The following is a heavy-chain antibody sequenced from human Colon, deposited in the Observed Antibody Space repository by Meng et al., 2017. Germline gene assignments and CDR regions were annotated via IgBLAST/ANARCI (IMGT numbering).Heavy chain of an antibody. CDR1: GGSVISNSYY. D-gene: IGHD5-12*01. J-gene: IGHJ5*02. V-gene: IGHV4-61*01. CDR3: ARDSGYDKNWFDP. Sequence: VPLQESGPGMDRPSETLSLTCTVSGGSVISNSYYWSWIRQPPGKGLEWIGFIYYSGSTNYNPSLKSRVTISVDTSKNQFSLKVSSVTAADTAVYYCARDSGYDKNWFDPWGQGTLVTVSS. CDR2: IYYSGST.